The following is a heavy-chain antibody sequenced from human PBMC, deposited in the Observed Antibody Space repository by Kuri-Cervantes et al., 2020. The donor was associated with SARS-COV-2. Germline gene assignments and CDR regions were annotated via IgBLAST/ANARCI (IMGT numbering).Heavy chain of an antibody. CDR1: GFTFTNYG. D-gene: IGHD4-17*01. CDR2: IRYDGSNK. J-gene: IGHJ6*02. V-gene: IGHV3-30*02. CDR3: ASIYGDYETDYYYYGMDV. Sequence: LTCAASGFTFTNYGMHWVRQAPGKGLEWVAFIRYDGSNKYYADSVKGRFTISRDNSKSTLYLQMNSLRAEDTAVYYCASIYGDYETDYYYYGMDVWGQGTTVTVSS.